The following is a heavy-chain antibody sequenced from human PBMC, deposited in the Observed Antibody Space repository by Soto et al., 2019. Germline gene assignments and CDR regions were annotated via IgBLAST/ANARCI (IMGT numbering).Heavy chain of an antibody. CDR3: ARGVAVWGSYRAGLFDY. J-gene: IGHJ4*02. V-gene: IGHV1-18*01. CDR1: GYTFTSYG. D-gene: IGHD3-16*02. CDR2: ISAYNGNT. Sequence: PSVKVPCKASGYTFTSYGISWVRQAPGQGLEWMGWISAYNGNTNYAQKLQGRVTMTTDTSTSTAYMELRSLRSDDTAVYYCARGVAVWGSYRAGLFDYWGQGTLVTVSS.